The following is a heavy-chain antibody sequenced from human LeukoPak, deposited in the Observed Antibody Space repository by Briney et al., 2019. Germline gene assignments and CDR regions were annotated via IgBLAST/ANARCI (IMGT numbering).Heavy chain of an antibody. Sequence: GGSLRLSCAASGFTFSSYSMNWVRQAPGKGLEWVSSISSSSSYIYYADSVKGRFTISRDNAKNSLYLQMNSLRAEDTAVYYCAREIRGESYYYYCYMDVWGKGTTVTVSS. CDR2: ISSSSSYI. D-gene: IGHD3-10*01. V-gene: IGHV3-21*01. CDR1: GFTFSSYS. J-gene: IGHJ6*03. CDR3: AREIRGESYYYYCYMDV.